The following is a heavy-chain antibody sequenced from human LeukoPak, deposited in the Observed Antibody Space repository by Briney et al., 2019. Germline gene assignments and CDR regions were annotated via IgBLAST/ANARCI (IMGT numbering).Heavy chain of an antibody. D-gene: IGHD1-26*01. Sequence: LAGGSLRLSCAASGFTFSSYGMHWVRQAPGKGLEWVAFIRYDGSNKYYADSVKGRFTISRDNSKNTLYLQMNSLRAEDMAVYYCAKDLVGATGGYYFDYWGQGTLVTVSS. CDR3: AKDLVGATGGYYFDY. J-gene: IGHJ4*02. CDR2: IRYDGSNK. CDR1: GFTFSSYG. V-gene: IGHV3-30*02.